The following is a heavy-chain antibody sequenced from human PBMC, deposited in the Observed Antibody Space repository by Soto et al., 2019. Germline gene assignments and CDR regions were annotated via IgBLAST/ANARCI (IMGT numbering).Heavy chain of an antibody. J-gene: IGHJ4*02. D-gene: IGHD2-2*01. CDR2: INDSGGST. V-gene: IGHV3-23*01. CDR1: GFTFSNYA. CDR3: AKGPYQPFDF. Sequence: EVQLLDSGGGLVQPGGSLRLSCAASGFTFSNYAMSWVRQAPGKGLEWVSTINDSGGSTYYADSVRGRFTISRDNSKNTLYLLMNSLRAEDTALYYCAKGPYQPFDFCGQGTLVTVSS.